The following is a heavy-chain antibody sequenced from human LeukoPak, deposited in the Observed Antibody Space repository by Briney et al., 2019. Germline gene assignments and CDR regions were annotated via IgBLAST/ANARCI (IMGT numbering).Heavy chain of an antibody. D-gene: IGHD2-2*01. V-gene: IGHV3-23*01. CDR3: AKEGERYCSSTSCYRSPSDY. Sequence: QSGGSLRLSCAASGFTFSSYAMSWVRQAPGKGLEWVSAISGSGGSTYYADSVKGRFTISRDNSKNTLYLQMNSLRAEDTAVYYCAKEGERYCSSTSCYRSPSDYWGQGTLVTVSS. CDR1: GFTFSSYA. CDR2: ISGSGGST. J-gene: IGHJ4*02.